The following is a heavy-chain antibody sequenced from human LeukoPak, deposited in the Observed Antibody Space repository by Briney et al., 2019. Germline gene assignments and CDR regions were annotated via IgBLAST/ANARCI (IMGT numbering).Heavy chain of an antibody. J-gene: IGHJ4*02. Sequence: GGSLRLSCAASGFTFSDYYMSWIRQAPGKGLEWVSYISSSGSTIYYADSVKGRFTISRDNAKNSLYLQMNSLRAEGTAVYYCARDGARFTPRKAMVISSFDYWGQGTLVTVSS. CDR3: ARDGARFTPRKAMVISSFDY. CDR1: GFTFSDYY. V-gene: IGHV3-11*01. D-gene: IGHD5-18*01. CDR2: ISSSGSTI.